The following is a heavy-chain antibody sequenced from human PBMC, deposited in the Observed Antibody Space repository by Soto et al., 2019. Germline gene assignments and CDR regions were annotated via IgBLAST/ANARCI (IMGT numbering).Heavy chain of an antibody. J-gene: IGHJ4*02. V-gene: IGHV3-23*01. CDR2: ISGSGGST. CDR1: GFTFSSYA. D-gene: IGHD6-19*01. Sequence: EVQLLESGGGLVQPGGSLRLSCAASGFTFSSYAMSWVRQAPGKGLEWVSAISGSGGSTYYADSVKGRFTISRDNSKNSLYLQMNSLRDEDTAVYYCARDLDIVQWLDIDYWGQGTLVTVSS. CDR3: ARDLDIVQWLDIDY.